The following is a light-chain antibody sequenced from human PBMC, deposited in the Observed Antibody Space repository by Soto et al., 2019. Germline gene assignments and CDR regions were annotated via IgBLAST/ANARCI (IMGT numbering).Light chain of an antibody. Sequence: QSVLTQPASVSGSPGQSITISCTGTSSDVGGYNYVSWYQQHTGKAPKLMIYDVSDRPSGVSNRFSGSKSGNTASLTISGLQAEDEADYYCSSYTSGFYVFGTGTKVTVL. J-gene: IGLJ1*01. CDR1: SSDVGGYNY. CDR3: SSYTSGFYV. V-gene: IGLV2-14*01. CDR2: DVS.